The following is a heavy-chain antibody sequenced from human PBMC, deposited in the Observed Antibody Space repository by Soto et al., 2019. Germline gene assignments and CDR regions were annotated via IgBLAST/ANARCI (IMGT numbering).Heavy chain of an antibody. CDR2: TYYSGSN. CDR1: GGSISSGDYY. V-gene: IGHV4-30-4*01. D-gene: IGHD5-12*01. J-gene: IGHJ5*02. CDR3: ARYSGYEGLRFDP. Sequence: QVQLQESGPGLVKPSQTLSLTCTVSGGSISSGDYYWSWIRQPPGKGLEWIGYTYYSGSNYDNPALRSRVTISVDTSKNQFSLKLSSVTAADTAVYYCARYSGYEGLRFDPWGQGTLVTVSS.